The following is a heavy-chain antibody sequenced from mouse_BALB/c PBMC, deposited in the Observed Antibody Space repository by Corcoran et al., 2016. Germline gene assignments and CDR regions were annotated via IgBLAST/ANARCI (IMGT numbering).Heavy chain of an antibody. CDR2: INPYNGAT. V-gene: IGHV1-26*01. CDR3: ARGTYDAMDY. Sequence: EVQLQQSGPELVKPGASVKISCKASGYSFTGYYMHWVKQSHVKSLEWIGRINPYNGATSYNQNFKDKASLTVDKSSSTAYMELHSLTSEDSAVYYCARGTYDAMDYWGQGTSVTVSS. D-gene: IGHD1-1*02. J-gene: IGHJ4*01. CDR1: GYSFTGYY.